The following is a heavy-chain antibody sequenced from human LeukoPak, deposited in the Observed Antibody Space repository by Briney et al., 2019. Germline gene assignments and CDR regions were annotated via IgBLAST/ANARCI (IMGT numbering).Heavy chain of an antibody. CDR3: ARNGRGSWFDP. CDR2: VTSYNGDT. D-gene: IGHD3-16*01. Sequence: ASVRVSCKASGYTFNNYGISWVRQAPGQGLEWMGWVTSYNGDTNYAQKFHGRVTMSTDTSTSTAYMELRSLRSDDTAVYYCARNGRGSWFDPWGQGTLVTVSS. V-gene: IGHV1-18*01. J-gene: IGHJ5*02. CDR1: GYTFNNYG.